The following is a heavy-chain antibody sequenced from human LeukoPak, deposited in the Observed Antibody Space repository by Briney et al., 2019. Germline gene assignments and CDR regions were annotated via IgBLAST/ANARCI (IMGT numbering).Heavy chain of an antibody. D-gene: IGHD6-13*01. J-gene: IGHJ4*02. CDR1: GYTFTGHY. V-gene: IGHV1-2*06. CDR2: INPKNAST. CDR3: ARTLYIAAVPGGFDY. Sequence: ASVKVSCKASGYTFTGHYMHWVRQAPGQGLEWMGRINPKNASTNFAQRFQGRVTMTRDTSISTVYMELSRLRSDDTPLYYCARTLYIAAVPGGFDYWGQGTLVTVSS.